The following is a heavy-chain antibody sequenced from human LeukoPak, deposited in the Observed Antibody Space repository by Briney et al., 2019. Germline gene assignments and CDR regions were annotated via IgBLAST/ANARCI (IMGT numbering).Heavy chain of an antibody. J-gene: IGHJ4*02. D-gene: IGHD2-21*01. V-gene: IGHV3-53*01. CDR2: IYSGGST. CDR1: GFTVSKNY. CDR3: ASSNCDGDCYLDY. Sequence: AGGSLKLSCAASGFTVSKNYMSWVRQAPGKGLEWVSVIYSGGSTYYADSVKGRFTISRDSSKNTLYLQMNSLRAEDTAVYYCASSNCDGDCYLDYWGQGTLVTVSS.